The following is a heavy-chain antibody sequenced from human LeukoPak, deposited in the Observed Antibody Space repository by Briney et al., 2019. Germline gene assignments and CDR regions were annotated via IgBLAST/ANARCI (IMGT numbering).Heavy chain of an antibody. CDR2: MKPNSGKT. CDR3: VREVSNTGGAFAI. J-gene: IGHJ3*02. Sequence: SVNVSCKASVYTVTSYDINWVRQATGRGREWMGWMKPNSGKTGYAQKFQGRGTMTRNTSISTAYMELRSLRSADTAVYYCVREVSNTGGAFAIWGQGTMVPVSS. CDR1: VYTVTSYD. V-gene: IGHV1-8*01. D-gene: IGHD1-14*01.